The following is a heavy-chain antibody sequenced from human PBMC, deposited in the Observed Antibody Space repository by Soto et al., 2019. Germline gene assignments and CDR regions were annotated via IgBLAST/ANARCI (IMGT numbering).Heavy chain of an antibody. CDR1: GFTFSRYA. V-gene: IGHV3-23*01. Sequence: EVQLLESGGGLEQPGGSLRLSCAASGFTFSRYAMSWVRQAPGKGLEWVSGISGSGGSTYYADSVKGRFTISRDNSKNTLYLQMNSLRAEDTAVYYCAKDPLSGSYYDYWGQGTLVTVSS. J-gene: IGHJ4*02. CDR3: AKDPLSGSYYDY. CDR2: ISGSGGST. D-gene: IGHD1-26*01.